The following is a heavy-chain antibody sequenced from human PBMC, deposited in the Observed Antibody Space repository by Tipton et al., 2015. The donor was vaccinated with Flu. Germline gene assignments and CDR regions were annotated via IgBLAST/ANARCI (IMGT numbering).Heavy chain of an antibody. V-gene: IGHV3-21*01. CDR3: ARDLVPAAPFDY. Sequence: SLRLSCAASGFTLRTYTMNWVRQAPGKGLEWVSSISGGSNNIYYADSVRGRFTISGDNADNSLFLHMNSLRADDTAVYYCARDLVPAAPFDYWGRGTLVTVSS. J-gene: IGHJ4*02. CDR1: GFTLRTYT. D-gene: IGHD2-2*01. CDR2: ISGGSNNI.